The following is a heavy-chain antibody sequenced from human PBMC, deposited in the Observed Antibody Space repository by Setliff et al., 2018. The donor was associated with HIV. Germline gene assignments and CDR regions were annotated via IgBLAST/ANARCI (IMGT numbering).Heavy chain of an antibody. V-gene: IGHV4-34*01. CDR2: INHRGIA. CDR3: ARAKIAAPRPYEY. D-gene: IGHD6-6*01. CDR1: GGSLSGYY. Sequence: SETRSLTCAAYGGSLSGYYWTWIRQSPSGLEWIGEINHRGIANSSPSLKRRVTISIDTSKNQFSLRLTSVTAADTALYYCARAKIAAPRPYEYWGQGTLVTVSS. J-gene: IGHJ4*02.